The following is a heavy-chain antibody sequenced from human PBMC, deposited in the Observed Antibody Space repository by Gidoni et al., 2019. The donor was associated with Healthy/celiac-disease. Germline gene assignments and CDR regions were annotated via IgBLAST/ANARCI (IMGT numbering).Heavy chain of an antibody. Sequence: QVQLVQSGAEVKKPGSSVKVSCKASGGTFSSYALSWVRQAHGQGLAWMGGIIPIFGTANSAQKFQGRVTITADESTSTAYMELSSLRSEDTAVYYCASTPYYYDSSGYYSAGAFDYWGQGTLVTVSS. V-gene: IGHV1-69*01. D-gene: IGHD3-22*01. CDR1: GGTFSSYA. CDR3: ASTPYYYDSSGYYSAGAFDY. J-gene: IGHJ4*02. CDR2: IIPIFGTA.